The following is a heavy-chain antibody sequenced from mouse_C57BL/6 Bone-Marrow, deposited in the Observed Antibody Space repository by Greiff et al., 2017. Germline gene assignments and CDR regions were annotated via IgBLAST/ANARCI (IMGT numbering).Heavy chain of an antibody. J-gene: IGHJ2*01. D-gene: IGHD6-2*01. CDR3: AVSYFDY. Sequence: EVQLQQSGPERVKPGASVKISCKASGDTCTDYYMNGVKQSHGKSLEWIGDINPNNGGTRYNQKFKGKATLTVDKSSSTAYMELRSLTSEDSAVYYCAVSYFDYWGQGTTLTVSS. CDR2: INPNNGGT. V-gene: IGHV1-26*01. CDR1: GDTCTDYY.